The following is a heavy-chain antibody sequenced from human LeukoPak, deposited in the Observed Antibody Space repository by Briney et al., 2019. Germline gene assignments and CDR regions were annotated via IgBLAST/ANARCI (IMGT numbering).Heavy chain of an antibody. CDR2: INPNSGGT. V-gene: IGHV1-2*02. CDR3: ARVQRGTAMVYDY. CDR1: GYTFTGYY. J-gene: IGHJ4*02. Sequence: ASVKVSCKASGYTFTGYYMHWVRQAPGQGLEWMGWINPNSGGTNYAQKFQGRVTMTRDTSISTAYMELSRLRSDDTAVYYCARVQRGTAMVYDYWGQGTLVTVSS. D-gene: IGHD5-18*01.